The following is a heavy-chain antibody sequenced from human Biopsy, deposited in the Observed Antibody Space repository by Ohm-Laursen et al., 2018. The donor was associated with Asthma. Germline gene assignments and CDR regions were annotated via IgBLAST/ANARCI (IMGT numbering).Heavy chain of an antibody. D-gene: IGHD4-17*01. V-gene: IGHV4-4*02. J-gene: IGHJ4*02. CDR2: IYHSGST. Sequence: SETLSLTCAVSGVSISSTNWWSWVRQPPGKGLEWIGEIYHSGSTNYNPSLQGRVSISVDKSKNQFSLKVRSVTAADTAVYYCANYGDGSSWGQGTLVTVSS. CDR1: GVSISSTNW. CDR3: ANYGDGSS.